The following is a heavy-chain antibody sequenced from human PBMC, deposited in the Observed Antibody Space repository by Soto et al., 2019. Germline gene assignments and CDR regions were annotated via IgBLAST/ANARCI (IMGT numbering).Heavy chain of an antibody. V-gene: IGHV4-4*02. Sequence: QVQLQESGPGLVKPSGTLSLTCAVSGASINTNWWSWVRQPPGKGLEWIGEVYHSGRTNYNPSLMRRVTILLDNSSNQLSLQLSSATAGDTAGYYCARQIAVTGTRGFDYWGQGTLVTVSS. CDR1: GASINTNW. D-gene: IGHD6-19*01. CDR3: ARQIAVTGTRGFDY. CDR2: VYHSGRT. J-gene: IGHJ4*02.